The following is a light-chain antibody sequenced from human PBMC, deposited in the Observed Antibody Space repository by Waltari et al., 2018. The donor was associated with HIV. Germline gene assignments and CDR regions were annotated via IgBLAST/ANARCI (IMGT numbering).Light chain of an antibody. Sequence: DIVMIQFPLSLPVNPGEPASISCMSNQSLLHSNGYNYLNWFLQKPGQSPRLLIYLGSTRASGVPDRFSGDGSGTNFTLKIRRVEADDVGLYYCMQGLQTPFTLGPGTKVDI. CDR2: LGS. J-gene: IGKJ3*01. CDR1: QSLLHSNGYNY. CDR3: MQGLQTPFT. V-gene: IGKV2-28*01.